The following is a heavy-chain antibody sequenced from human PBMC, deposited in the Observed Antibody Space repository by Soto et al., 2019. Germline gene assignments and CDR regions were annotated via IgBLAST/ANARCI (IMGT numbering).Heavy chain of an antibody. D-gene: IGHD4-17*01. CDR1: GYSFSSYW. Sequence: PGESLKISCQGSGYSFSSYWIGWVRQMPGKGLEWMGIIYPHNSDTIYSPSFQGQVTISADKSIRTAYLQWSSLKASDTAMYFCARHVPTVSTYTWYFYGMDVWGQGTTVTVS. CDR3: ARHVPTVSTYTWYFYGMDV. V-gene: IGHV5-51*01. J-gene: IGHJ6*02. CDR2: IYPHNSDT.